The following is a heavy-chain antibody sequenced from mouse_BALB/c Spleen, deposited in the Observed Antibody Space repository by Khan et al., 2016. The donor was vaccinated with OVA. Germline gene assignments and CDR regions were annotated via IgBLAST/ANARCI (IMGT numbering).Heavy chain of an antibody. CDR2: IWSDGST. V-gene: IGHV2-6-1*01. CDR3: ARQPYYHYYIMDY. Sequence: QVQLQQSGPGLVAPSQSLSITCTISGFSLTNYGVHWVRQPPGKGLEWLVVIWSDGSTTYNSTLKSRLSISKDNSQSQVFLKMNSLQTDDTAIYYCARQPYYHYYIMDYWGQGISVTVSS. D-gene: IGHD2-10*01. CDR1: GFSLTNYG. J-gene: IGHJ4*01.